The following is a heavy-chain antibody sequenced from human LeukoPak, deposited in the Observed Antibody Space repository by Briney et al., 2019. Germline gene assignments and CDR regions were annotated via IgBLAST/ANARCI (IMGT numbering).Heavy chain of an antibody. V-gene: IGHV3-7*01. J-gene: IGHJ5*01. Sequence: GGSLRLSCAASGFTFNHYWMAWVRQAPGKGLEWVASIEYDGREKKYVDSVKGRFTISRDDAKNSLYLQMSSLRVEDTAVYYCARDPLRRYDSWGQGTLVTVSS. CDR2: IEYDGREK. CDR3: ARDPLRRYDS. CDR1: GFTFNHYW.